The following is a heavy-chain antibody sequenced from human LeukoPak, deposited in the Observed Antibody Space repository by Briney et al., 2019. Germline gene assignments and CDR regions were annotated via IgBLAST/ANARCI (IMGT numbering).Heavy chain of an antibody. CDR2: IIPILGIA. J-gene: IGHJ4*02. D-gene: IGHD1-26*01. V-gene: IGHV1-69*04. CDR1: GGTFSSYA. Sequence: GASVKVSCKASGGTFSSYAISWVRQAPGQGLEWMGRIIPILGIANYAQKFQGRVTITADKSTSTAYMELSSLRSEDTAVYYCARAGDSGSYYGEGRFDYWGQGTLVTVSS. CDR3: ARAGDSGSYYGEGRFDY.